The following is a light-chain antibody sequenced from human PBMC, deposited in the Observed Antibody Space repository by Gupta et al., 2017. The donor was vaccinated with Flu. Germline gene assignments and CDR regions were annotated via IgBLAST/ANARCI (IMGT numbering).Light chain of an antibody. CDR1: PLPKEY. V-gene: IGLV3-25*02. Sequence: YELTQPPSLSVSPGQTARITCSGEPLPKEYVYWYQQKPGQDPVWGIYKDRDRPPGIPERFSGSNAGTTVTLNISGVQAEDEAEDDGQSEDRSGTYGVFGGGTKLTVL. J-gene: IGLJ3*02. CDR2: KDR. CDR3: QSEDRSGTYGV.